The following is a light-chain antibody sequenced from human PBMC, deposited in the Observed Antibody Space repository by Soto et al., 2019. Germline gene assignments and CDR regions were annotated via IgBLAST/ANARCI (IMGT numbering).Light chain of an antibody. CDR1: SSDVGGYNY. V-gene: IGLV2-14*03. Sequence: QSALTQPASVSGSPGQSITISCTGTSSDVGGYNYVSWYQHHPGKAPKLMIYDVSNRPSGVSNRFSGSKSGNTASLTISGLQTEEEADYYCCSYTTSNTRQIVFGTGTKVTVL. CDR2: DVS. CDR3: CSYTTSNTRQIV. J-gene: IGLJ1*01.